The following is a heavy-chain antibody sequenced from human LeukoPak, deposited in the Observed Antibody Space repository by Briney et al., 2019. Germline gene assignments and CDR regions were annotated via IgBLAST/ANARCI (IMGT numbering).Heavy chain of an antibody. CDR2: INTNTGNP. D-gene: IGHD3-22*01. J-gene: IGHJ4*02. Sequence: ASVKVSCKASGYTFTGYSIQWVRQAPGQGLEWMGWINTNTGNPTYAQGFTGRFVFSLDTSVSTAYLQISSLKAEDTAVYYCARGRYYYDSSGYYYFDYWAREPWSPSPQ. V-gene: IGHV7-4-1*02. CDR3: ARGRYYYDSSGYYYFDY. CDR1: GYTFTGYS.